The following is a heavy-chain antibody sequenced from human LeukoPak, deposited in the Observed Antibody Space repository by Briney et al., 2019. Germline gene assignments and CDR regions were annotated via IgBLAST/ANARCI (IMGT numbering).Heavy chain of an antibody. J-gene: IGHJ4*02. D-gene: IGHD3-10*01. CDR1: GGTFSSYA. Sequence: SVKVSCKASGGTFSSYAISWVRQAPGQGLEWMGGIIPIFGTANYAQKFQGRVTITADESTSTAYMELSSLRSEDTAVYYCARCPYYYGSGSKTPQYYFDYWGQGTLVIVSS. CDR2: IIPIFGTA. V-gene: IGHV1-69*13. CDR3: ARCPYYYGSGSKTPQYYFDY.